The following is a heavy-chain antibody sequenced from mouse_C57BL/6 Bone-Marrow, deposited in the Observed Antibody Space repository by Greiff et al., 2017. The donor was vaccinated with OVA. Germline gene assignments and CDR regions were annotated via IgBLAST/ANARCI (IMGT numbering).Heavy chain of an antibody. D-gene: IGHD1-1*01. V-gene: IGHV1-26*01. CDR1: GYTFTDYY. CDR2: INPNNGGT. Sequence: VQLQQSGPELVKPGASVKISCKASGYTFTDYYMNWVKQSHGKSLEWIGDINPNNGGTSYNQKFKGKATLTVDKSSSTAYMELRSLTSEDSAVYYCATDYGSLWYFDVWGTGTTVTVSS. J-gene: IGHJ1*03. CDR3: ATDYGSLWYFDV.